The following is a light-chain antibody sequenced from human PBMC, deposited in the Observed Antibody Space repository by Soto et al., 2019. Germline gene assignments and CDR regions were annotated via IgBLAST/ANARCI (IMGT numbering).Light chain of an antibody. CDR3: LQNFDYPRT. CDR1: RDISDD. Sequence: AIQLTQSPTSLSASVGDRVTITCRASRDISDDLGWYQHKPGRAPKLLISAASPLQGGVPSRFSGSGSGAEFTLTIASLQPEDCAIYYCLQNFDYPRTFGQGTKVEIK. V-gene: IGKV1-6*02. J-gene: IGKJ1*01. CDR2: AAS.